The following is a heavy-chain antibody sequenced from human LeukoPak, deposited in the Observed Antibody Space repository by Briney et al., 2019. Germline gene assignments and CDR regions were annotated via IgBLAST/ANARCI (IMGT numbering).Heavy chain of an antibody. CDR2: TIPNVGTA. CDR1: RGTFSSYA. CDR3: ARVLTMVRGARYRRYNWFDP. V-gene: IGHV1-69*01. Sequence: ASLKVSCTASRGTFSSYAISWVRQAPGQGLEWMGGTIPNVGTANYAQKFQGRVTISADDSTSTAYMELSSLRFEDTAVYYCARVLTMVRGARYRRYNWFDPWGQGTLVTVSP. D-gene: IGHD3-10*01. J-gene: IGHJ5*02.